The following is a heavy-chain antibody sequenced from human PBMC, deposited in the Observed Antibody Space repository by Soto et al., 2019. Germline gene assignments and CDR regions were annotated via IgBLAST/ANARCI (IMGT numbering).Heavy chain of an antibody. CDR2: IYYSGST. CDR1: GGSISSYY. J-gene: IGHJ3*02. D-gene: IGHD6-19*01. CDR3: ASAGSGWYEGAFDI. V-gene: IGHV4-59*01. Sequence: QVQLQESGPGLVKPSETLSLTCTVSGGSISSYYWSWIRQPPGKGLEWIGYIYYSGSTNYNPSLKSRVTISVDTSKNQFSLKLSSVTAADKAVYYCASAGSGWYEGAFDIWGQGTMVTVSS.